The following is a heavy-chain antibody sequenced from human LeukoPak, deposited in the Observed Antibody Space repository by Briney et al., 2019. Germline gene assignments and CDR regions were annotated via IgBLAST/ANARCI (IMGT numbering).Heavy chain of an antibody. Sequence: ESGPTLVHPTQTLTLTCTFSGFSLSTSGVGVGWIRQPPGKALEWLALIYWNDDKRYSPSLKSRLTISKDTSKNQVVLTMTNMDPVDTATYYCARSYSDYDYFNNWFDPWGQGTLVTVSS. D-gene: IGHD5-12*01. V-gene: IGHV2-5*01. J-gene: IGHJ5*02. CDR1: GFSLSTSGVG. CDR2: IYWNDDK. CDR3: ARSYSDYDYFNNWFDP.